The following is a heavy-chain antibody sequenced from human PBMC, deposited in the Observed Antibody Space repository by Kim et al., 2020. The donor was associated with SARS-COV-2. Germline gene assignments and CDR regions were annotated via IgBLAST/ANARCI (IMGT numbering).Heavy chain of an antibody. J-gene: IGHJ4*02. CDR3: ARTIQLWAYYFDY. D-gene: IGHD5-18*01. Sequence: PDAGKGRFTISRNNSKNTLYLQRNSLRAEDKAVYYCARTIQLWAYYFDYWGQGTLVTVSS. V-gene: IGHV3-23*01.